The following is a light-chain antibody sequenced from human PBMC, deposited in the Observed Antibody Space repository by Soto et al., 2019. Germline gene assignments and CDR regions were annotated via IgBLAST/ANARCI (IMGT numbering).Light chain of an antibody. Sequence: EIVLTQSPATLSLSPGERATLSCRASQSVSSYLAWYQQKPGQAPRLLIYDASNRATGIPARFSGSGSGTDFTLTIIGLEPDDFAVYYCQQRSDWPSTFGGGTKVQIK. CDR2: DAS. CDR1: QSVSSY. CDR3: QQRSDWPST. V-gene: IGKV3-11*01. J-gene: IGKJ4*01.